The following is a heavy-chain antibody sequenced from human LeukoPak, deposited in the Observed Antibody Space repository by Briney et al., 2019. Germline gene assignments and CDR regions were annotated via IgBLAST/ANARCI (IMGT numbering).Heavy chain of an antibody. CDR1: GYSISSGYY. J-gene: IGHJ5*02. D-gene: IGHD5-24*01. Sequence: SETLSLTCTVSGYSISSGYYWGWIRQPPGKGLEWIGSIYHSGSTYYNPSLKSRVTISLDTSKNQFSLKLSSVTAADTAMYYCARDLSRDGRNRWGQGTLVTVSS. V-gene: IGHV4-38-2*02. CDR3: ARDLSRDGRNR. CDR2: IYHSGST.